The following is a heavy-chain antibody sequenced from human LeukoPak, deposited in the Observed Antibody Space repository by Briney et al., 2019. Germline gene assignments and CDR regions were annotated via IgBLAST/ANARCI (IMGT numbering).Heavy chain of an antibody. D-gene: IGHD1-26*01. CDR2: ISGSGGST. J-gene: IGHJ4*02. Sequence: GGSLRLSCAASGFTLSNYAMSWVRQAPGKGLEWVSGISGSGGSTYYADSVKGRFTISRDNSKNTLYLQMNSLTDEDTAVYYCAKKWGVGTTTLDYFDYWGQGTLSPSPQ. V-gene: IGHV3-23*01. CDR3: AKKWGVGTTTLDYFDY. CDR1: GFTLSNYA.